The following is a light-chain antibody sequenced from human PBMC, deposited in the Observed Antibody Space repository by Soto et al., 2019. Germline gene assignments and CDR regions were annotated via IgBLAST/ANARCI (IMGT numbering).Light chain of an antibody. CDR2: DVS. Sequence: QSALTQPASVSGSPGQSITISCTGTSSDVGGYNYVSWYQQHPGKAPKLMIYDVSNRPSGVSNRFSDSKSGNTASLTISGLQAEDEADCYCSSYTSSSTLMVFGGGTKLTVL. V-gene: IGLV2-14*01. CDR1: SSDVGGYNY. J-gene: IGLJ2*01. CDR3: SSYTSSSTLMV.